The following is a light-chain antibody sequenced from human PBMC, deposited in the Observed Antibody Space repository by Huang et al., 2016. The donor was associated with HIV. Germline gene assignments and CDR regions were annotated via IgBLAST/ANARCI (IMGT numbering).Light chain of an antibody. CDR2: AAS. Sequence: IQLTQSPSSLSASVGDRVTITCRASQDISSYLAWYQQKPGKAPKLLIYAASTLESGVPSRFNGSGSGTECTLTINNLQPEDFATYYCLQLNNYPGTFGPGTNVDV. CDR1: QDISSY. V-gene: IGKV1-9*01. J-gene: IGKJ3*01. CDR3: LQLNNYPGT.